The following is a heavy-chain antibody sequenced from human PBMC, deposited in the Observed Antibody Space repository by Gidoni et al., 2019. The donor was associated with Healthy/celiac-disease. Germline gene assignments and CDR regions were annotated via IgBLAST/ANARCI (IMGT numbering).Heavy chain of an antibody. Sequence: EVQLVESGGGVVQPGGSLRLSCAASGFTFDDYAMHWVRQAPGKGLGWVSLISGDGGSTYYADSVKGRFTISRDNSKNSLYLQMNSLRTEDTALYYCAKDIREGGYYYYYYGMDVWGQGTTVTVSS. D-gene: IGHD3-16*01. V-gene: IGHV3-43*02. J-gene: IGHJ6*02. CDR3: AKDIREGGYYYYYYGMDV. CDR2: ISGDGGST. CDR1: GFTFDDYA.